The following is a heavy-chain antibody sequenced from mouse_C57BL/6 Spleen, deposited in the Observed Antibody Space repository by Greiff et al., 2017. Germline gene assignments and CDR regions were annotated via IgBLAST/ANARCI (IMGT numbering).Heavy chain of an antibody. D-gene: IGHD1-1*01. CDR2: IDPENGDT. Sequence: VQLQQSGAELVRPGASVKLSCTASGFNIKDDYMHWVKQRPEQGLEWIGWIDPENGDTEYASKFQGKATITADTSSNTAYLQLSSLTSEDTAVYYCTTGITTVKFAYWGQGTLVTVSA. CDR3: TTGITTVKFAY. V-gene: IGHV14-4*01. J-gene: IGHJ3*01. CDR1: GFNIKDDY.